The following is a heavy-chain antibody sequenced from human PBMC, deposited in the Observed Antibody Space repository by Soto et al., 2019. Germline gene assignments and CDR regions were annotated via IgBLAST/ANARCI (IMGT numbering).Heavy chain of an antibody. J-gene: IGHJ4*02. D-gene: IGHD3-10*01. CDR3: VGGQYYFDY. CDR1: GFPFTSYG. V-gene: IGHV3-30*03. CDR2: ISYDGSDK. Sequence: QVQLVESGGGVVQPGRSLRLSCAASGFPFTSYGMHWVREGPDKWLEWVAIISYDGSDKYYADSVKGRFTISRDNSKNTLYLQMNSLRPEDTALYYCVGGQYYFDYRGQGPLVIVSS.